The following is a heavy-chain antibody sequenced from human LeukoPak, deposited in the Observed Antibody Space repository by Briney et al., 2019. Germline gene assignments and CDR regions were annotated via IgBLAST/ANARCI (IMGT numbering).Heavy chain of an antibody. V-gene: IGHV4-34*01. Sequence: ETLSLTCAVSGGTFSGYYWTWVRQPPGKGGEWRGEINHRGRNNYNPSLKSRVTISVDTSKNQFSLKLSSVTAADTAVYYCARHGGTRVTLVEVYYFHYWGQGTLVTVSS. CDR1: GGTFSGYY. CDR2: INHRGRN. CDR3: ARHGGTRVTLVEVYYFHY. J-gene: IGHJ4*02. D-gene: IGHD4-11*01.